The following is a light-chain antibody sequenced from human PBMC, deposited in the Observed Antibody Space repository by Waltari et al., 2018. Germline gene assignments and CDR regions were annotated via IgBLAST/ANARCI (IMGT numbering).Light chain of an antibody. Sequence: QAVVTQEPSLTVSPGGTVTLTCGSSTGAVPSGHYPSWFQQTPGQVPRTLIYDTTNKHSGTPALFSGSLLGGKGALTLSGAQPEDEAEYYCLLWYSGARWVFGGGTKLSVL. CDR2: DTT. CDR3: LLWYSGARWV. J-gene: IGLJ3*02. V-gene: IGLV7-46*01. CDR1: TGAVPSGHY.